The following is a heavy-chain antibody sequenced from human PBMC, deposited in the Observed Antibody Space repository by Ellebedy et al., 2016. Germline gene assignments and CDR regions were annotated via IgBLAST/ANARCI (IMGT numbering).Heavy chain of an antibody. CDR3: ARGVGSGWFDP. CDR2: INVDGRYT. V-gene: IGHV3-23*01. D-gene: IGHD2-15*01. J-gene: IGHJ5*02. CDR1: GFTFSTYA. Sequence: GGSLRLSCTASGFTFSTYAMSWVRQAPGKGLVWVSRINVDGRYTAYADSVKGRFTISRDNSKNTLYLQMNSLRAEDTAVYYCARGVGSGWFDPWGQGTLVTVSS.